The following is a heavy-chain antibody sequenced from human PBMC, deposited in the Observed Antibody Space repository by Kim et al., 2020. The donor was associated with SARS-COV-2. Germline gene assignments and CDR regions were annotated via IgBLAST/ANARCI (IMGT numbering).Heavy chain of an antibody. CDR2: IIPIFGTA. Sequence: SVKVSCKASGGTFSSYAISWGRQAPGQGLEWMGGIIPIFGTANYAQKFQGRVTITADESTSTAYMELSSLRSEDTAVYYCARGELLRPDYYYYGRDVLGRGTTVTVSS. CDR1: GGTFSSYA. V-gene: IGHV1-69*13. CDR3: ARGELLRPDYYYYGRDV. D-gene: IGHD1-26*01. J-gene: IGHJ6*02.